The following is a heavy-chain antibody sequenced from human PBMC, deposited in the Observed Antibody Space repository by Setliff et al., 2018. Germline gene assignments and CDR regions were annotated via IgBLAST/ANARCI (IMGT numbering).Heavy chain of an antibody. CDR3: ASFFAYCGGDCHYRY. CDR2: ITNKPYDYTT. Sequence: SDHFIDWVRQAPGKGLEWVGRITNKPYDYTTQYAASVKGRFIISRNESKNSVNLLMNSLKTEDTAVYYCASFFAYCGGDCHYRYWGQGTLVTVSS. J-gene: IGHJ4*01. V-gene: IGHV3-72*01. D-gene: IGHD2-21*02. CDR1: SDHF.